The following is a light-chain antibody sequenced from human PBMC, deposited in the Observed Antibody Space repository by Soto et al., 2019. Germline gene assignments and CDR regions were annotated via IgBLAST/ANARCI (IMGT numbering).Light chain of an antibody. CDR3: QQVDSFPLT. V-gene: IGKV1D-12*01. J-gene: IGKJ4*01. CDR2: TAS. Sequence: DIQMTQSPSSVSASVGDRITITCRASQDISRWLAWYQQKPGRAPNLLIYTASTLESGVPSRFSGRGSGTDFTITISNLQPEDFATYYCQQVDSFPLTFGGGTKVEIK. CDR1: QDISRW.